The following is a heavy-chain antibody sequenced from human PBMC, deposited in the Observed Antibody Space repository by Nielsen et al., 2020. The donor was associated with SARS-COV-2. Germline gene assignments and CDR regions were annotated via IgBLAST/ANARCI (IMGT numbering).Heavy chain of an antibody. D-gene: IGHD1-26*01. CDR3: ARGGSGSEPFDY. CDR2: INPNSGGT. Sequence: ASVKVSCKASGYTFTGYYMHWVRQAPGQGLEWMGRINPNSGGTNYAQKFQGWVTMTSDTSISTAYMELGRLRSDDTAVYYCARGGSGSEPFDYWGQGTLVTVSS. CDR1: GYTFTGYY. J-gene: IGHJ4*02. V-gene: IGHV1-2*04.